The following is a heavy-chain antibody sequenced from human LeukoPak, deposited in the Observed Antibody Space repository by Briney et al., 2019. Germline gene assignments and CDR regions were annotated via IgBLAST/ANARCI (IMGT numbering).Heavy chain of an antibody. Sequence: ASVKVSCKASGYTFNTYNINWVRQATGQGLEWMGWMNPSTGNTGYAQRFQGRVTMTRNTSIGTAYMELSSLTSDDTAVYYCARGPALVRGVITASGGDYWGQGVLVTVSS. V-gene: IGHV1-8*01. J-gene: IGHJ4*02. CDR3: ARGPALVRGVITASGGDY. CDR2: MNPSTGNT. CDR1: GYTFNTYN. D-gene: IGHD3-10*01.